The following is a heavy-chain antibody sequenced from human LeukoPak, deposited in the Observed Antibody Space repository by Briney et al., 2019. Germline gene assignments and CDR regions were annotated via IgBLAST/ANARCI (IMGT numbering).Heavy chain of an antibody. V-gene: IGHV3-30*04. CDR1: GFTFSSYA. D-gene: IGHD3-10*01. CDR2: ISYDGSNK. Sequence: PGGSLRLSCAASGFTFSSYAMPWVRQAPGKGLEWVAVISYDGSNKYYADSVKGRFTISRDNSKNTLYLQMNSLRAEDTAVYYCARDIYYGSGSYYNGVDYWGQGTLVTVSS. CDR3: ARDIYYGSGSYYNGVDY. J-gene: IGHJ4*02.